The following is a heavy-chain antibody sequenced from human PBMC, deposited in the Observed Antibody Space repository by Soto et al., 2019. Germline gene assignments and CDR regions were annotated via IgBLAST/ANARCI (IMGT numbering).Heavy chain of an antibody. CDR1: GGSVSSGSYY. V-gene: IGHV4-61*01. D-gene: IGHD3-9*01. J-gene: IGHJ4*02. CDR2: IYYSGST. CDR3: ARSGKTPGELLRYFAWPLTTMDY. Sequence: PSETLSLTCTVSGGSVSSGSYYWSWIRQPPGKGLEWIGYIYYSGSTNYNPSLKSRVTISVDTSKNQFSLKLSSVTAADTAVYYCARSGKTPGELLRYFAWPLTTMDYWGQGTLVAVSS.